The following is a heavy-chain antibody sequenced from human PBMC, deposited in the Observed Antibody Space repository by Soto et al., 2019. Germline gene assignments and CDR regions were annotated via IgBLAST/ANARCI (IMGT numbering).Heavy chain of an antibody. Sequence: QVLLVESGGGVVQPGRSLRLSCAASGSIFRGYGMHWVRQAPGKGLEWVAVIRFAGSNINYADFVMGRFTISRDNSKNTLYLDMDRLRVEDTAVYYCARDGVGATAFWGYLDYWGQGTLVTVSS. CDR2: IRFAGSNI. CDR3: ARDGVGATAFWGYLDY. D-gene: IGHD2-15*01. V-gene: IGHV3-33*01. J-gene: IGHJ4*02. CDR1: GSIFRGYG.